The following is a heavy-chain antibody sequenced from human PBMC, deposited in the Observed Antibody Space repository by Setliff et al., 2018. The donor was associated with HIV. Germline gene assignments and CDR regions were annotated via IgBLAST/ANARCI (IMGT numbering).Heavy chain of an antibody. Sequence: GGSLRLSCAASGFTFSSYTMNWVRQAPGKGLEWVSSISSSSYYIYYADSVKGRFTISRDNAKNSLFLQMNSLRAEDTAVYYCAKTGIWGDYDILTGSHYFFESWGRGILVTVS. CDR3: AKTGIWGDYDILTGSHYFFES. J-gene: IGHJ4*02. CDR1: GFTFSSYT. CDR2: ISSSSYYI. D-gene: IGHD3-9*01. V-gene: IGHV3-21*01.